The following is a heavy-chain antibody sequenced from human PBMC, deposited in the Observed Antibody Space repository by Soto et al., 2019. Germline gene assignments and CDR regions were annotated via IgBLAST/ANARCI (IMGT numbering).Heavy chain of an antibody. CDR2: IGTAGDT. D-gene: IGHD3-22*01. J-gene: IGHJ6*02. V-gene: IGHV3-13*01. CDR3: ARNMSMIVVVVYYYYGMDV. Sequence: PGESLKISCAASGFTFSSYDMHWVRQATGKGLEWVSAIGTAGDTYYPGSVKGRFTISRENAKNSLYLQMNSLRAGDTAVYYCARNMSMIVVVVYYYYGMDVWGQGTTVTVSS. CDR1: GFTFSSYD.